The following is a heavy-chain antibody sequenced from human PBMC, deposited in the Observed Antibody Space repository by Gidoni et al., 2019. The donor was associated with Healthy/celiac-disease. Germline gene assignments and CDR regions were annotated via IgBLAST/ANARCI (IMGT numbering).Heavy chain of an antibody. V-gene: IGHV3-73*02. CDR2: IRSKANSYAT. D-gene: IGHD4-4*01. CDR1: GFTFSGSA. J-gene: IGHJ4*02. Sequence: EVQLVESGGGLVQPGGSLKLSCAASGFTFSGSAMHWVRQASGKGLEWVGRIRSKANSYATAYAASVKGRFTISRDDSKNTAYLQMNSLKTEDTAVYYCTRPSPGYSHDYWGQGTLVTVSS. CDR3: TRPSPGYSHDY.